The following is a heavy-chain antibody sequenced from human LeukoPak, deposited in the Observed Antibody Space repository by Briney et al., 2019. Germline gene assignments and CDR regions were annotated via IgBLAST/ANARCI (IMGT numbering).Heavy chain of an antibody. CDR3: ARDTYDYGYTVDI. CDR1: GGSITNDY. J-gene: IGHJ3*02. V-gene: IGHV4-59*01. Sequence: PSETLSLTCTVSGGSITNDYWSWRRRPPEKGLVWIGHISYSGSTNYNPSLKSRVTISADTSKTQFSLKLNSVTAADTAVYYCARDTYDYGYTVDIWGQGTMVTVSS. D-gene: IGHD3-16*01. CDR2: ISYSGST.